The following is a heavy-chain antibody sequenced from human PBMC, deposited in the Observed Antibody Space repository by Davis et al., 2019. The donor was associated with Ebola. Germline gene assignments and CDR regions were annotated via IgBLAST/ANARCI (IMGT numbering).Heavy chain of an antibody. Sequence: PGGSLRLSCAASGFTFSSKWMHWVRQAPGKGLEWVSVIYSGGSTYYADSVKGRFTISRDNSKNTLYLQMNSLRAEDTAVYYCAREGRDSSGWYDYWGQGTLVTVSS. V-gene: IGHV3-53*01. J-gene: IGHJ4*02. CDR1: GFTFSSKW. D-gene: IGHD6-19*01. CDR3: AREGRDSSGWYDY. CDR2: IYSGGST.